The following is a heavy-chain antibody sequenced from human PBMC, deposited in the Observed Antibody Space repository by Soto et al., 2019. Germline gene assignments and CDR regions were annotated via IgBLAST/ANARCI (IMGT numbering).Heavy chain of an antibody. CDR1: GGSISSYY. J-gene: IGHJ3*02. V-gene: IGHV4-59*08. CDR2: IYYSGST. Sequence: SETLSLTCTVSGGSISSYYWSWIRQPPGKGLEWIGYIYYSGSTNYNPSLKSRVTISVDTSKNQFSLKLNSVTAADTAVYYCARRWGGTFDIWGQGTMVTVSS. D-gene: IGHD3-10*01. CDR3: ARRWGGTFDI.